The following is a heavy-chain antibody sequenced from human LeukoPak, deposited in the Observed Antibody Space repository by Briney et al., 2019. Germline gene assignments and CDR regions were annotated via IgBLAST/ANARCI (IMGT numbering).Heavy chain of an antibody. Sequence: SETLSLTCTVSGGSISSSSYYWGWIRQPPGKGLEWIGSIYYSGSTYCNPSLKSRVTISVDTSKNQFSLKLSSVTAADTAVYYCARLGYSYGYCYFDYWGQGTLVTVSS. D-gene: IGHD5-18*01. CDR1: GGSISSSSYY. CDR2: IYYSGST. V-gene: IGHV4-39*01. CDR3: ARLGYSYGYCYFDY. J-gene: IGHJ4*02.